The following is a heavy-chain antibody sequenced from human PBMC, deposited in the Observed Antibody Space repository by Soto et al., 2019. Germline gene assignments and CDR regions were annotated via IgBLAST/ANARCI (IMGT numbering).Heavy chain of an antibody. CDR1: GGSISSTNYY. CDR2: IFYSGST. J-gene: IGHJ6*02. Sequence: SETLSLTCTVSGGSISSTNYYWSWIRQSPGKGLECFGYIFYSGSTFYNPSLKGRVTISVDTSKNQFSLNLISVTAADTAVYYCARVRVGGVLRMDVWGQGTTVTVSS. CDR3: ARVRVGGVLRMDV. D-gene: IGHD3-3*01. V-gene: IGHV4-61*01.